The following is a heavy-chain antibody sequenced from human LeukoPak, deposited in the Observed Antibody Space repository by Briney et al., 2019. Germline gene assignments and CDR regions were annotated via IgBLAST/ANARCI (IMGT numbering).Heavy chain of an antibody. D-gene: IGHD2-15*01. J-gene: IGHJ5*02. CDR1: GGTFSSYA. V-gene: IGHV1-69*04. Sequence: SMKVSCKASGGTFSSYAISWVRQAPGQGLEWMGRIIPIFGIANYAQKFQGRVTITADKSTSTAYMELSSLRSEDTAVYYCARGAVVVAAPNWFDPWGQGTLVTVSS. CDR3: ARGAVVVAAPNWFDP. CDR2: IIPIFGIA.